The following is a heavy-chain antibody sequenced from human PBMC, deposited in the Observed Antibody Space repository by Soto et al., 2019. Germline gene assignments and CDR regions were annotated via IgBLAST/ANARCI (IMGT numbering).Heavy chain of an antibody. J-gene: IGHJ4*02. D-gene: IGHD2-21*01. V-gene: IGHV1-46*01. CDR2: INPNGGST. CDR3: ARADCGGDCMPLY. Sequence: ASVKVSCKASGYTFINYYMHWVRQAPGQGLEWMGIINPNGGSTTYAQKFQGRVTLTRDTSTNTVNMELSSLRSEDTAVYYCARADCGGDCMPLYWGQGTLVTVSS. CDR1: GYTFINYY.